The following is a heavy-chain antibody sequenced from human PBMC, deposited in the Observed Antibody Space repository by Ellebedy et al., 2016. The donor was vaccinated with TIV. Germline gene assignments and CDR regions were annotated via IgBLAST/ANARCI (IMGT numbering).Heavy chain of an antibody. V-gene: IGHV3-23*01. J-gene: IGHJ4*02. CDR1: GFTFSSYA. Sequence: GESLKISCAASGFTFSSYAMSWVRQAPGKGLEWVSAISGSGGNTYYADSVKGRFLISRDNAKNTLHLQMNSLRAEDTAVYYCARRGAVPGTLDNWGQGTLVTVSS. CDR2: ISGSGGNT. D-gene: IGHD2-15*01. CDR3: ARRGAVPGTLDN.